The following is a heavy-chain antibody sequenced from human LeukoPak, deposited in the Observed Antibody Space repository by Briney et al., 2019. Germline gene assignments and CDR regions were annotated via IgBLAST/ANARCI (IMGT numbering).Heavy chain of an antibody. CDR2: IIPIFGTA. Sequence: ASVKVSCKASGGTFSSYAISWVRQAPGQGLEWMGGIIPIFGTANYAQKFQGRVTITADESTSTAYMELSSLRSEDTAVYYCARGGYSSSWGHWGSANYYHYGMDVWGQGTTVTVSS. V-gene: IGHV1-69*13. D-gene: IGHD6-13*01. CDR1: GGTFSSYA. CDR3: ARGGYSSSWGHWGSANYYHYGMDV. J-gene: IGHJ6*02.